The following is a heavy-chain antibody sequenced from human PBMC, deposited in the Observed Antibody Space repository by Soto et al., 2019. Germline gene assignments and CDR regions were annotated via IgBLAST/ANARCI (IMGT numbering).Heavy chain of an antibody. CDR1: GGTFSSYA. D-gene: IGHD5-18*01. V-gene: IGHV1-69*13. CDR3: ARLHSHGTYGMDV. Sequence: EASVKVSCKASGGTFSSYAISWVRQAPGQGLEWMGGIIPIFGTANYAQKFQGRVTITADESTSTAYMELSTLRSEDTAVYYCARLHSHGTYGMDVWGQGTTVTDSS. J-gene: IGHJ6*02. CDR2: IIPIFGTA.